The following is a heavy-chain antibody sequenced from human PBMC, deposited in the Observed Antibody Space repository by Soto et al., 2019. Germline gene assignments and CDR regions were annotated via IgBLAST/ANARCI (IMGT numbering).Heavy chain of an antibody. CDR1: DGSISSGGYY. CDR3: ARAIYCSGGSCYYPGYVAWFDP. D-gene: IGHD2-15*01. Sequence: PSETLSLTCTVSDGSISSGGYYWSWHRQHPGKGLEWVGNIYYSGSTYYNPSLKSRVTISVDTSKNTSSLKLSSVTAADTAVYYCARAIYCSGGSCYYPGYVAWFDPWGQGTLVTVSS. J-gene: IGHJ5*02. V-gene: IGHV4-31*03. CDR2: IYYSGST.